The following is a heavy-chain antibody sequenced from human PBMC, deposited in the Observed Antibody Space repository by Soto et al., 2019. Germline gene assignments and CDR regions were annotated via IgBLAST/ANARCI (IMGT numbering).Heavy chain of an antibody. Sequence: PGESLKISCKGSGYSFTSYWISWVRQMPGKGLEWMGRIDPSDSYTNYSPSFQGHVTISADKSISTAYLQWSSLKASDTAMYYCAIGYCSSTSCFLHYYYYDMDVWGQGTTVTVSS. V-gene: IGHV5-10-1*01. CDR1: GYSFTSYW. J-gene: IGHJ6*02. D-gene: IGHD2-2*03. CDR2: IDPSDSYT. CDR3: AIGYCSSTSCFLHYYYYDMDV.